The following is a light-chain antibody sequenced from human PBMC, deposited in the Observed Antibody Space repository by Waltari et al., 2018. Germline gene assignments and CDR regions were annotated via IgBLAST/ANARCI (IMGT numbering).Light chain of an antibody. V-gene: IGLV1-44*01. J-gene: IGLJ2*01. CDR3: AAWDDSLNGHII. Sequence: QSVLSQPPPASGTPGQRVTIPCSGSSSNIGSNTVNWYQQPPGTAPKLLIYNDNPRPSGVPDRFSGSKSGTSASLAISGLQSGDETDYYCAAWDDSLNGHIIFGGGTKLTVL. CDR2: NDN. CDR1: SSNIGSNT.